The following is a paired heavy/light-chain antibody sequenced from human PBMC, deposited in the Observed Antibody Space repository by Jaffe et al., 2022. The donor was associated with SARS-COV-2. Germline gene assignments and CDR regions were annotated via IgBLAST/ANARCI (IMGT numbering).Heavy chain of an antibody. J-gene: IGHJ3*02. CDR1: GGSISSGSYY. CDR2: IYTSGGT. V-gene: IGHV4-61*02. D-gene: IGHD3-22*01. CDR3: ARHNGYDDSSGWDAFDI. Sequence: QVQLQESGPGLVKPSQTLSLTCTVSGGSISSGSYYWSWIRQPAGKGLEWTGRIYTSGGTTYNPSLKSRVTMSVDTSKNQFSLKLSSVTAADTAVYYCARHNGYDDSSGWDAFDIWGRGTMVTVSS.
Light chain of an antibody. CDR2: YAS. J-gene: IGKJ1*01. Sequence: EIVLTQSPDFQSVTPKEKVTITCRASLSIGSSLHWYQQKADQSPKLLIRYASQSVSGVPSRFSGSGSGTDFTLTINSLEAEDAAAYYCHQSGSLPWTFGQGTKVEIK. V-gene: IGKV6D-21*02. CDR3: HQSGSLPWT. CDR1: LSIGSS.